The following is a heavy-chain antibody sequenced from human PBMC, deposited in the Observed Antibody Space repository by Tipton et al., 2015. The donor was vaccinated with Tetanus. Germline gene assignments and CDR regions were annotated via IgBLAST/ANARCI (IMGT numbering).Heavy chain of an antibody. CDR3: ARHYNYPAIFDF. D-gene: IGHD1-1*01. J-gene: IGHJ4*02. CDR1: GASISSYY. V-gene: IGHV4-59*01. Sequence: GASISSYYWSWIRQPPGKGLEWVGYISNSGVTNYNPSLKSRVTISLDTSKNHFSLRLSAVTAADTAVYFCARHYNYPAIFDFWGQGTLVTVSS. CDR2: ISNSGVT.